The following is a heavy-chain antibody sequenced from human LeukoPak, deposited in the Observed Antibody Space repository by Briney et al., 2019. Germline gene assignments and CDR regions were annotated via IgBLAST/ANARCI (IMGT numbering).Heavy chain of an antibody. D-gene: IGHD6-13*01. CDR2: IYYSGST. J-gene: IGHJ5*02. V-gene: IGHV4-39*07. CDR1: GGSISSSSYY. Sequence: PSETLSLTCTVSGGSISSSSYYWGWIRQPPGKGLEWIGSIYYSGSTYYNPSLKSRVTISVDTSKNQFSLKLSSVTAADTAVYYCAREGGFGRSSWYFDWFDPWGQXTLVTVSS. CDR3: AREGGFGRSSWYFDWFDP.